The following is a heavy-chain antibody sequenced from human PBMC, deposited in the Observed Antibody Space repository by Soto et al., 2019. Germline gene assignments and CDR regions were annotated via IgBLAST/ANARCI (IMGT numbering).Heavy chain of an antibody. CDR1: GFTFSSYG. CDR3: AKQGRYCTNGVCYTGYYYYGMDV. CDR2: ISYDGSNK. V-gene: IGHV3-30*18. D-gene: IGHD2-8*01. J-gene: IGHJ6*02. Sequence: WGSLRLSCAASGFTFSSYGIHCGRHSPFKWLEWVAVISYDGSNKYYADSVKGRFTISRDNSKNTLYLQMNSLRAEDTAVYYCAKQGRYCTNGVCYTGYYYYGMDVWGQGTTVTVSS.